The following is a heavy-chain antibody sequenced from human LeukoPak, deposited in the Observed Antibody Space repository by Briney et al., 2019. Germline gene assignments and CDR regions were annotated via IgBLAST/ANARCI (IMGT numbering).Heavy chain of an antibody. CDR1: GFTFSSYW. CDR2: INQDGSEK. Sequence: GGSLRLSCAASGFTFSSYWLRWVRQAPGKGLEWVANINQDGSEKCYVDSVKGRFTISRDNAKNSLYLQMNTLRAEDTSMYNCARVRHLDVWGQGTPVTVSS. J-gene: IGHJ4*02. CDR3: ARVRHLDV. V-gene: IGHV3-7*01.